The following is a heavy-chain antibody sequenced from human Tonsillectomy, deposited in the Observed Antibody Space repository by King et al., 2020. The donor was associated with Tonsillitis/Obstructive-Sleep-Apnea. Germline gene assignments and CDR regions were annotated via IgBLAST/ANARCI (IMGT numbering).Heavy chain of an antibody. Sequence: VQLVESGGGLVQPGRSLRLSCAASGFTFDDYAMHWVRQAPGKGLEWVSGISWNSGSIGYADSVKGRFTISRDNAKNSLYLQMNSPRAEDTALYYCAKDKARFLGWFGTYSVDYWGQGTLVTVSS. V-gene: IGHV3-9*01. CDR1: GFTFDDYA. CDR2: ISWNSGSI. J-gene: IGHJ4*02. D-gene: IGHD3-3*01. CDR3: AKDKARFLGWFGTYSVDY.